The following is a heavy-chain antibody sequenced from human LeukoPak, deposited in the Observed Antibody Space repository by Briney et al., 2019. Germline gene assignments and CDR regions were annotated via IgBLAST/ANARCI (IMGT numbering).Heavy chain of an antibody. J-gene: IGHJ4*02. V-gene: IGHV1-46*01. CDR2: IKVYGDTT. CDR3: ARESPSTFYFDY. Sequence: ASVTVSCKASGNTFTSFHIHWVRQAPGQGLEYMGIIKVYGDTTIYAQRFQGRITMTRDTPTSTVYMELSSLNSEDTAVYYCARESPSTFYFDYWGQGTLVTVSS. D-gene: IGHD1-1*01. CDR1: GNTFTSFH.